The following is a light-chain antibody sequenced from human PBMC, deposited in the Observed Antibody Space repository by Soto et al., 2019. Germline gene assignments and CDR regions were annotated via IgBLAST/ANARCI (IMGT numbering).Light chain of an antibody. V-gene: IGKV1-39*01. CDR1: QSISNS. CDR2: AAY. CDR3: HQSYSTPRT. J-gene: IGKJ2*01. Sequence: DIQMTQSPSSLSASVGDRVTITCRASQSISNSLNWYQQKPGKAPNLLIYAAYRLQRGVPSRFSGSGSGTDFALSISWLQPEDLATFYCHQSYSTPRTFGQGTKLEIK.